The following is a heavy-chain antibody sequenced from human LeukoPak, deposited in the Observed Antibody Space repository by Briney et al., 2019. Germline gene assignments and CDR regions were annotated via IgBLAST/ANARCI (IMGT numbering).Heavy chain of an antibody. V-gene: IGHV3-21*01. Sequence: PGGSLRLSCAASGFTFSSYSMNWVRQAPGKGLVWVSSISSSSSYIYYADSVKGRFTISRDNAKKSLYLQMNSLRAEDTAVYYCARTYYYDSSGYREDWFDPWGQGTLVTVSS. CDR2: ISSSSSYI. D-gene: IGHD3-22*01. J-gene: IGHJ5*02. CDR3: ARTYYYDSSGYREDWFDP. CDR1: GFTFSSYS.